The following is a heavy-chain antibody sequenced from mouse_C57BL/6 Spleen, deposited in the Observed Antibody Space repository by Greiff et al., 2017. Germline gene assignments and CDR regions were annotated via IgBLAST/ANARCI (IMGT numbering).Heavy chain of an antibody. CDR1: GFSLTSYG. V-gene: IGHV2-4*01. CDR2: IWSGGST. CDR3: AEWGYYYGRSYGYFDV. Sequence: QVHVKQSGPGLVQPSQRLSITCTVSGFSLTSYGVHWVRQPPGKGLEWLGVIWSGGSTDYNAAFISRLSISKDNSKCQVFCKMNRLQADDTAIYYGAEWGYYYGRSYGYFDVWGTGTTVTVSS. D-gene: IGHD1-1*01. J-gene: IGHJ1*03.